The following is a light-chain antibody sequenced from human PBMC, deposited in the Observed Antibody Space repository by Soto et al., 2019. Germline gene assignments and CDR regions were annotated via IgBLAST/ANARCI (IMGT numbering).Light chain of an antibody. Sequence: QSVLTQPAPMSGSPGQSITISCTGTSSDVGSYYPVSWFQQHPGKAPKLIIYEVNKRPSGVSDRFSGSKSGNTASLTISGLQAADEAEYYCCSYAGDTTFFVFGTGTKLTVL. J-gene: IGLJ1*01. CDR1: SSDVGSYYP. V-gene: IGLV2-23*02. CDR2: EVN. CDR3: CSYAGDTTFFV.